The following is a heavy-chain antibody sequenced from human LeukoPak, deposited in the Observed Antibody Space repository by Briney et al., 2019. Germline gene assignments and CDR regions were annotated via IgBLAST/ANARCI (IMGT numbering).Heavy chain of an antibody. J-gene: IGHJ4*02. Sequence: SETLSLTCTVSGGSISSYYWSWIRKPPGKGLEWIGYIYYSGSTNYNPSLKSRVTISVDTSKNQFSLKLSSVTAADTAVYYCARWGGNYGEAIDYWGQGTLVTVSS. CDR3: ARWGGNYGEAIDY. CDR1: GGSISSYY. CDR2: IYYSGST. D-gene: IGHD4-17*01. V-gene: IGHV4-59*01.